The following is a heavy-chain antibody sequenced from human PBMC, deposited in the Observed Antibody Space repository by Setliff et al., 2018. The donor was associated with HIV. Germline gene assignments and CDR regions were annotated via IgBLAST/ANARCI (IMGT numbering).Heavy chain of an antibody. J-gene: IGHJ6*03. CDR1: GYTFNNYG. CDR2: INTHSGYT. D-gene: IGHD1-1*01. Sequence: ASVKVSCKASGYTFNNYGISWVRQAPGQGLEWMGWINTHSGYTNYAQKFQGRVTITTDESTNTVYMELYSLTSEDTAIYYCASSAGAVPTTAPYGDYYYYFYMDVWGKGTTVTVSS. V-gene: IGHV1-18*01. CDR3: ASSAGAVPTTAPYGDYYYYFYMDV.